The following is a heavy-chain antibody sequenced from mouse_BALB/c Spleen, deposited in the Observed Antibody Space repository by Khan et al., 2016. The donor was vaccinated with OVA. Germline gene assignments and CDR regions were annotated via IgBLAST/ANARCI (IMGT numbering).Heavy chain of an antibody. Sequence: QIQLVQSGAELAKPGASVKLSCRTSGYTFTNYWIQWVKQRPGQGLGWIGQIFPGTGTTYYNENFKGKATLTIDTSSSTVYMHLSSLTSEDSAGYFCARDYFGNYDFAYWGQGTLVTVSA. CDR3: ARDYFGNYDFAY. CDR1: GYTFTNYW. V-gene: IGHV1S132*01. CDR2: IFPGTGTT. D-gene: IGHD2-1*01. J-gene: IGHJ3*01.